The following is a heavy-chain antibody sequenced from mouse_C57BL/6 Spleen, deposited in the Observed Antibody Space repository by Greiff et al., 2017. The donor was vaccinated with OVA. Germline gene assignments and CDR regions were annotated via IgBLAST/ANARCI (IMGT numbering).Heavy chain of an antibody. CDR1: GYTFTSYW. CDR3: ARAYGSFYAMDY. D-gene: IGHD1-1*01. Sequence: LQESGAELVRPGSSVKLSCKASGYTFTSYWMDWVKQRPGQGLEWIGNIYPSDSETHYNQKFKDKATLTVDKSSSTAYMQLSSLTSEDSAVYYCARAYGSFYAMDYWGQGTSVTVSS. J-gene: IGHJ4*01. CDR2: IYPSDSET. V-gene: IGHV1-61*01.